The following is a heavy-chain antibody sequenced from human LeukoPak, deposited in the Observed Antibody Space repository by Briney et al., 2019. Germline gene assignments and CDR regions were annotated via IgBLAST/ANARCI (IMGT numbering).Heavy chain of an antibody. Sequence: GGSLRLSCAASGFTFSSNWLHWVRQAPGKGLVWVSRIKGDERSTNYADSVKGRFTISRDNAKNTVYLEMNSLRAEDTAVYYCVRGQLWSYYHDYWGQGTLVTVSS. D-gene: IGHD5-18*01. CDR3: VRGQLWSYYHDY. J-gene: IGHJ4*02. V-gene: IGHV3-74*01. CDR2: IKGDERST. CDR1: GFTFSSNW.